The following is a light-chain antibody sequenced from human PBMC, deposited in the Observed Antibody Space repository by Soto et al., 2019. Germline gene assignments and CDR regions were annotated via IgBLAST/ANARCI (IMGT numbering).Light chain of an antibody. CDR2: GAS. J-gene: IGKJ1*01. V-gene: IGKV3-20*01. Sequence: EIVLTQSPGTLSLSPGERATLSCRASQSVSRSYLAWYQQKPGQAPRLLIYGASSRATGIPDRFSGSGSGTDFTLTISRLEPEDFAVYYCQQYGSSWTFGQGTKVEI. CDR3: QQYGSSWT. CDR1: QSVSRSY.